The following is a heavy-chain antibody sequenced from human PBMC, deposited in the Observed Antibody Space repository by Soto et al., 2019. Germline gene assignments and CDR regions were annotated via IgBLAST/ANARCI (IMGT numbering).Heavy chain of an antibody. CDR3: ARDLVPGYTGYSDY. CDR1: GYTFSNYG. Sequence: ASVKVSCKTSGYTFSNYGINWVRQAPGQGLEWMGWISAYNGNTNFAQKLQGRVSLTTDTSTTTAYMELRSLTSDDTAVYYCARDLVPGYTGYSDYWGQGTLVTVSS. J-gene: IGHJ4*02. D-gene: IGHD5-12*01. V-gene: IGHV1-18*01. CDR2: ISAYNGNT.